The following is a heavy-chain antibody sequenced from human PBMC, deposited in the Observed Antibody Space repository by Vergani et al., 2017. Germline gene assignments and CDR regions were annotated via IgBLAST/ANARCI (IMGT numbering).Heavy chain of an antibody. V-gene: IGHV3-11*04. CDR3: AKEPVISTARHYFSMDV. CDR1: GFKFSDHY. D-gene: IGHD3-16*02. Sequence: LEESGGGSAKPGGSLRLSCAASGFKFSDHYMSWIRQAPGKGLEWVSHICPGASTVSYTTSVTGRFTASRDNDNNSLTLYITTLRVEDTSVYYCAKEPVISTARHYFSMDVWGQGTTVTFSS. CDR2: ICPGASTV. J-gene: IGHJ6*02.